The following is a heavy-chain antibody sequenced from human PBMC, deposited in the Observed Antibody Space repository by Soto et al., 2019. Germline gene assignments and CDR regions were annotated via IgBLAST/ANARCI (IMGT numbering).Heavy chain of an antibody. CDR3: ARGWCSGGSCTTGGMDV. CDR2: IIPIFGTA. Sequence: SVKVSCKASGGTFSSYAISWVRQAPGQGLEWMGGIIPIFGTANYAQKFQGRVTITADESTSTAYVELSSLRSEDTAVYYCARGWCSGGSCTTGGMDVWGQGTTVTVSS. J-gene: IGHJ6*02. V-gene: IGHV1-69*13. CDR1: GGTFSSYA. D-gene: IGHD2-15*01.